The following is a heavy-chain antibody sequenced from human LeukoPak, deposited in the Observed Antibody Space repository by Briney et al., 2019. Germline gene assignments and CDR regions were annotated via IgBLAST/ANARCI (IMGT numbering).Heavy chain of an antibody. V-gene: IGHV3-7*03. D-gene: IGHD6-13*01. CDR3: ARRGNRLAGAGTDY. CDR1: GFTFSSYW. Sequence: GGSLRLSCAASGFTFSSYWMSWVRQAPGKGLEWVANIKQDGSEKYYVDSVKGRFTISRDNAKNSLFLQMNSLRAEDTAVYYCARRGNRLAGAGTDYWGQGTLVTVSS. CDR2: IKQDGSEK. J-gene: IGHJ4*02.